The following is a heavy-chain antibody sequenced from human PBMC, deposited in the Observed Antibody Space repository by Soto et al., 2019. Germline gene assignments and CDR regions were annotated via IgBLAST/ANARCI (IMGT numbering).Heavy chain of an antibody. CDR3: ARSVFP. V-gene: IGHV4-59*12. Sequence: PSETLSLTCTVSCGSISNYYWSWIRQPPGKGLEWIGYMHHSGSSSYNPSLKSRVTISVDTSKNQFSLKLSSVTAADTAVYYCARSVFPWGQGTLVTVSS. CDR2: MHHSGSS. CDR1: CGSISNYY. J-gene: IGHJ5*02.